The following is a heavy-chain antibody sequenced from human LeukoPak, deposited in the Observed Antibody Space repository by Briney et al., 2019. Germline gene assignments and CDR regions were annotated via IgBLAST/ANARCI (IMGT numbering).Heavy chain of an antibody. D-gene: IGHD3-10*01. V-gene: IGHV3-30*02. CDR3: AKDPKEYYYGSGSYYFDY. CDR1: GFTFSSYG. J-gene: IGHJ4*02. CDR2: IRYDGSNK. Sequence: PGGSLRLSCAASGFTFSSYGMHWVRQAPGKGLEWVAFIRYDGSNKYYADSVKGRFTISRDNSKNTLYLQMNSLRAEDTAVYYCAKDPKEYYYGSGSYYFDYWGQGTLVTVSS.